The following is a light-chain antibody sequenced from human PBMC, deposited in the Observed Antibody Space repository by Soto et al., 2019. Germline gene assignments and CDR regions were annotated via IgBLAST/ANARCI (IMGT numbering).Light chain of an antibody. Sequence: SYELTQPPSVSVSPGQTASITCSGDKLGDKYACWYQQKPGQSPVLVIYQDSKRPSGIPERFSGSNSGNTANLTISGTQAMDEADYYCQAWDSSTAHVVFGGGTKLTVL. V-gene: IGLV3-1*01. J-gene: IGLJ2*01. CDR2: QDS. CDR1: KLGDKY. CDR3: QAWDSSTAHVV.